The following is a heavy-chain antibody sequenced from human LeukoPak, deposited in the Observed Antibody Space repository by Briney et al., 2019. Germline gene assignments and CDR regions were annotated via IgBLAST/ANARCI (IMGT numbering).Heavy chain of an antibody. J-gene: IGHJ5*02. Sequence: SQTLSLTCTVSGGSFSSGDYYWSWIRQPPGKGLEWIGYIDYSGGTYYNPSLKSRVTISVDTSKNQFSLKLSSVTAADTAVYYCARVGRWLPDNWFDPWGQGTLVTVSS. CDR1: GGSFSSGDYY. D-gene: IGHD5-24*01. CDR3: ARVGRWLPDNWFDP. CDR2: IDYSGGT. V-gene: IGHV4-30-4*08.